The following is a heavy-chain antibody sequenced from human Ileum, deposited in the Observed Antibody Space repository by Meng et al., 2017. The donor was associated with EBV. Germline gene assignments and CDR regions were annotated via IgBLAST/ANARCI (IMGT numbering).Heavy chain of an antibody. V-gene: IGHV1-2*06. J-gene: IGHJ4*02. CDR1: GYTFTGYY. D-gene: IGHD1-26*01. Sequence: QVQLVQSGAEVKKPXXXXXXXCKASGYTFTGYYMHWVRQAPGQGLEWMGRINPNSGGTNYAQTLQGRVTMTTDTSTSTAYMELRSLRSDDTAVYYCARVEVGITSGDYWGQGTLVTVSS. CDR3: ARVEVGITSGDY. CDR2: INPNSGGT.